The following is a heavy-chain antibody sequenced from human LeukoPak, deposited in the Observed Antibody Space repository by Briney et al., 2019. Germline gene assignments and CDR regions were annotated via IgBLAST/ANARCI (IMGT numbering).Heavy chain of an antibody. CDR2: ISYDGSNK. D-gene: IGHD3-10*01. J-gene: IGHJ4*02. CDR3: AKDGNYYGSGSYLNY. V-gene: IGHV3-30*18. CDR1: GFTFSSYG. Sequence: GRSLRLSCAASGFTFSSYGMHWVRPAPGNGLEWVAVISYDGSNKYYGDSGKGRFTISRDNSKSTVYLQMDSLRAEDTAVYYCAKDGNYYGSGSYLNYWGQGTLVTVSS.